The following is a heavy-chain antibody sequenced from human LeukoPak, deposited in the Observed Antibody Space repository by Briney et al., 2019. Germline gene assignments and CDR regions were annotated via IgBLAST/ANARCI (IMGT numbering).Heavy chain of an antibody. CDR2: IYTSGST. D-gene: IGHD5-24*01. Sequence: SETLSLTCTVSGGSISSYYWSWIRQPAGKGLEWIGRIYTSGSTNYNPSLKSRVTMSVDTSKNQFSLKLSSVTAADTAVYYCATSIGARDGYNLRYWGQGTLVTVSS. V-gene: IGHV4-4*07. CDR3: ATSIGARDGYNLRY. J-gene: IGHJ4*02. CDR1: GGSISSYY.